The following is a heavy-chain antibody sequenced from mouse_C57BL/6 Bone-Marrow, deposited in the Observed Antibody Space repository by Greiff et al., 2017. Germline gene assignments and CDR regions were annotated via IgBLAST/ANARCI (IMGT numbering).Heavy chain of an antibody. CDR3: ASPVSDCYSFAY. D-gene: IGHD2-3*01. V-gene: IGHV5-17*01. Sequence: EVKLVESGGGLVKPGGSLKLSCAASGFTFSDYGMHWVRQAPEKGLEWVAYISSGSSTIYYADTVKGRFTISRDNAKNTLFLQMTSLRPEDTAMYYCASPVSDCYSFAYWGQGTLVTVSA. J-gene: IGHJ3*01. CDR2: ISSGSSTI. CDR1: GFTFSDYG.